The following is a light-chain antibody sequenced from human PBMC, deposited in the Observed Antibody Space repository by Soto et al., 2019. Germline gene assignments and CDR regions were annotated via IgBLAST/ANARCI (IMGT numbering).Light chain of an antibody. Sequence: EIVLTQSPGTLSLSPGERATLSCRASQSVSSSYLAWYQQKPGQAPRLLIYGASSRATGIPDRFSGSGSGTDFTLTISRLEPEDFAVYYCQQYGSSLTWTFGQGTKGGYQ. CDR3: QQYGSSLTWT. CDR1: QSVSSSY. V-gene: IGKV3-20*01. J-gene: IGKJ1*01. CDR2: GAS.